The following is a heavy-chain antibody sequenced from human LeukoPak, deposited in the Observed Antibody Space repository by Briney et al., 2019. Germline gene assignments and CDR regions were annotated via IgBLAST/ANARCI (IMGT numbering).Heavy chain of an antibody. J-gene: IGHJ3*02. Sequence: PGGSLRLSCAASGFTLSSYGMHWVRQAPGKELEWVALISYDGSNKYYADSVKGRFTISRDISKNTLFLQMNSLRAEDTALYYCARGIQYPHDAFDIWGQGTMVTVSS. CDR2: ISYDGSNK. V-gene: IGHV3-30*03. CDR3: ARGIQYPHDAFDI. D-gene: IGHD5-18*01. CDR1: GFTLSSYG.